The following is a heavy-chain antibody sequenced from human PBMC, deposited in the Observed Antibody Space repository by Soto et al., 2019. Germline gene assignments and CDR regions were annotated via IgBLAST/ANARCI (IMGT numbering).Heavy chain of an antibody. CDR3: ARVTAHYYYDSKGWFDP. J-gene: IGHJ5*02. CDR1: GFTFSDYY. Sequence: PGGSLRLSCAASGFTFSDYYMSWIRQAPGKGLEWVSYISSSSSYTNYADSVKGRFTISRDNAKNSLYLQMNSLRAEDTAVYYCARVTAHYYYDSKGWFDPWGQGTLVTVSS. D-gene: IGHD3-22*01. CDR2: ISSSSSYT. V-gene: IGHV3-11*06.